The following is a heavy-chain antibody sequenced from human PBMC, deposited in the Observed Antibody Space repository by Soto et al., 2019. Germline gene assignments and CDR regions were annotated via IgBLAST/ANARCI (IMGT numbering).Heavy chain of an antibody. J-gene: IGHJ6*02. CDR1: GFTFGDYA. Sequence: GSLRLSCTASGFTFGDYAMSWFRQAPGKGLEWVGFIRSKAYGGTTEYAASVKGRFTISRDDSKSIAYLQMNSLKTEDTAVYYCTRDPTVTTAGYYYGMDVGGQGTTVT. CDR3: TRDPTVTTAGYYYGMDV. V-gene: IGHV3-49*03. D-gene: IGHD4-17*01. CDR2: IRSKAYGGTT.